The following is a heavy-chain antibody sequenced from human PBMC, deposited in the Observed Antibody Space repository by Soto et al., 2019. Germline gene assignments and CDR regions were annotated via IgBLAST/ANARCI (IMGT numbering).Heavy chain of an antibody. V-gene: IGHV3-23*01. J-gene: IGHJ4*02. CDR2: ISGSGGST. D-gene: IGHD6-19*01. Sequence: EVQLLESGGGLVQPGGSLRLSCAASGFTSSSYAMSWVRQAPGKGLEWVSAISGSGGSTYYADSVKGRFTISRDNSKNTLYLQMNSLRAEDTAVYYCAKNPRSIAVAQALYYFDYWGQGTLVTVSS. CDR3: AKNPRSIAVAQALYYFDY. CDR1: GFTSSSYA.